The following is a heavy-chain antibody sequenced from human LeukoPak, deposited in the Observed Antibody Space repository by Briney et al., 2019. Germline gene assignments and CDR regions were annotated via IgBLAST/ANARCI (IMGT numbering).Heavy chain of an antibody. CDR2: IRYDGINE. V-gene: IGHV3-30*02. CDR3: AKKGYSYGWRDSYYFDY. J-gene: IGHJ4*02. Sequence: GGSLRLSCAASGFKFTSYGMHWVRQAPGKGLEWVAFIRYDGINEYYADSVKGRFTISRDNSKLYLQMNSLRAEDTAVYYCAKKGYSYGWRDSYYFDYWGQGTLVTVSS. CDR1: GFKFTSYG. D-gene: IGHD6-19*01.